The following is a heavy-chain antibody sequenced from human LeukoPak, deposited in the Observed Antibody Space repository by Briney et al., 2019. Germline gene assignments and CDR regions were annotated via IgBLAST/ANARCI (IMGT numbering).Heavy chain of an antibody. V-gene: IGHV3-49*04. Sequence: GRSLRLSCTVSGFTFGDHAMSWVRQAPGKGLEWVGFIRSKTYGGTTEYAASVKGRFIISRDDSTSIAYLQMKSLKTEDTAVYYCTRGPIQLWLYHGMDVWGQGTTVTVSS. CDR3: TRGPIQLWLYHGMDV. CDR2: IRSKTYGGTT. D-gene: IGHD5-18*01. J-gene: IGHJ6*02. CDR1: GFTFGDHA.